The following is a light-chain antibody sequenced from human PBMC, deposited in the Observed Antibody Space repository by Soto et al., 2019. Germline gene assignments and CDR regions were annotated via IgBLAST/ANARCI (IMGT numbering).Light chain of an antibody. Sequence: DVVMTQSPLSLPVTLGQPASISCRSSQSLLYSDGNIYVNWFQQRPGQSPRHLIYQVSNRESGVPDRFSGSGAGTDFTLKISRVEAEDVGVYYCMQGTHWPITFGQGTRLEIK. CDR2: QVS. CDR3: MQGTHWPIT. J-gene: IGKJ5*01. V-gene: IGKV2-30*01. CDR1: QSLLYSDGNIY.